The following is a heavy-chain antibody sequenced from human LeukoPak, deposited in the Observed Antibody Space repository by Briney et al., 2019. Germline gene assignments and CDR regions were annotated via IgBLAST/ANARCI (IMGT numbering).Heavy chain of an antibody. CDR3: TRAGGSGFSFDY. J-gene: IGHJ4*02. CDR2: IRSNNYDGTT. V-gene: IGHV3-49*03. D-gene: IGHD3-10*01. CDR1: GFTFGDYA. Sequence: QAGGSLRLSCTGSGFTFGDYAMTWLRQAPGKGPECVGFIRSNNYDGTTEYAASVKGRFTISRDDSKSIAYLQMTSLKTEDTAVYYCTRAGGSGFSFDYWGLGTPVTVSS.